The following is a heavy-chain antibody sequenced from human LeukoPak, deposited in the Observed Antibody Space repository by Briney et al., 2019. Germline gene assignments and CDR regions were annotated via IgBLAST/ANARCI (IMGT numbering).Heavy chain of an antibody. Sequence: WGSLRLSCAASGFTFSSYAMTWVRQTPGKGLESVSVITDDEDTYYADSVKGRFTISRDDSQNTVFLQMNSLRVEDTAVYYCAKVDYWSPENYFDFWGQGTLVPVPS. V-gene: IGHV3-23*01. J-gene: IGHJ4*02. CDR1: GFTFSSYA. D-gene: IGHD1-1*01. CDR2: ITDDEDT. CDR3: AKVDYWSPENYFDF.